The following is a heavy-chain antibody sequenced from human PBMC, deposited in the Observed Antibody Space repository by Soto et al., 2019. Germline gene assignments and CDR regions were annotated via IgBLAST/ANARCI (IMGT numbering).Heavy chain of an antibody. V-gene: IGHV4-59*01. CDR1: GGSINSYY. CDR3: ARRYGYIFDY. D-gene: IGHD5-12*01. CDR2: IFYSGST. J-gene: IGHJ4*02. Sequence: SETLSLTCTVSGGSINSYYWSWIRQPPGKGLEWIGFIFYSGSTNYNPSLKSRVTISVDTSKNQFSLKLSSVTAADTAVYYCARRYGYIFDYWGQGSLVTGSS.